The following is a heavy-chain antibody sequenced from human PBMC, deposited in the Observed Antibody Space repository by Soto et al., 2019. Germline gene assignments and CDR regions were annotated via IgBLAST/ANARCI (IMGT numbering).Heavy chain of an antibody. Sequence: QGQLLQSGDEVKTPGASVRVSCRASGYPFTSYGISWVRQAPGQGLEWVAWISAYNGKRDTAKKFQDRVTMTLDPSTDTAQMDLGDLTSADTAVYYCARVRIVASIHDAFEIWGQGTKVTVSS. CDR1: GYPFTSYG. J-gene: IGHJ3*02. CDR2: ISAYNGKR. V-gene: IGHV1-18*01. CDR3: ARVRIVASIHDAFEI. D-gene: IGHD5-12*01.